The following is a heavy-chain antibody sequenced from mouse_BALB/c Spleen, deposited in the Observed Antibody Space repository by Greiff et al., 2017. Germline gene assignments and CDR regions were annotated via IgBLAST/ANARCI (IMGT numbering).Heavy chain of an antibody. D-gene: IGHD1-2*01. V-gene: IGHV1S29*02. Sequence: VQLQHSGPELVKPGASVKISCKASGYTFTDYNMHWVKQSHGKSLEWIGYIYPYNGGTGYNQKFKSKATLTVDNSSSTAYMELRSLTSEDSAVYYCARESLLLDYWGQGTTLTVSS. CDR3: ARESLLLDY. J-gene: IGHJ2*01. CDR2: IYPYNGGT. CDR1: GYTFTDYN.